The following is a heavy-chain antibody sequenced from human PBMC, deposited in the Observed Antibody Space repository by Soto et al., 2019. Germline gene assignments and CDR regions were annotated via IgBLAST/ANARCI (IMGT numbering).Heavy chain of an antibody. CDR3: ARCYYYGSRHPYYFDY. CDR2: INHSGST. V-gene: IGHV4-34*01. Sequence: KPSETLSLTCAVYGGSFSGYYWSWIRQPPGKGLEWIGEINHSGSTNYNPSLKSRVTISVDTSKNQFSLKLSSVTAADTAVYYCARCYYYGSRHPYYFDYWGQGTLVTVSS. CDR1: GGSFSGYY. D-gene: IGHD3-10*01. J-gene: IGHJ4*02.